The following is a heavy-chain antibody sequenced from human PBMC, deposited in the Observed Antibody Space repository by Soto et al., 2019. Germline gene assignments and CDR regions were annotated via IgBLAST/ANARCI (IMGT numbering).Heavy chain of an antibody. CDR1: GFTFSSYW. Sequence: QLVESGGGLVQPGGSLRLSCAASGFTFSSYWMTWVRQAPGKGLEWVANIKQDGSEKYYVDSVKGRFTISRDNAKNSLYLQINSLRAEDTALYYCARAGYCTSAACYSSPYYFDYCGQGTLVTVSS. CDR2: IKQDGSEK. D-gene: IGHD2-8*01. J-gene: IGHJ4*02. CDR3: ARAGYCTSAACYSSPYYFDY. V-gene: IGHV3-7*03.